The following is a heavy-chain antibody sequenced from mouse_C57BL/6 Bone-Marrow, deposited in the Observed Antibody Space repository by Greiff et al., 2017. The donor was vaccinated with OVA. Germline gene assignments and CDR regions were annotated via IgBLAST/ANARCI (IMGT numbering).Heavy chain of an antibody. CDR1: GFNIKDDY. Sequence: DVQLQESGAELVRPGASVKLSCTASGFNIKDDYMHWVKQRPEQGLEWIGWIDPENGDTEYASKFQGKATITADTSSNTAYLQLSSLTSEDTAVYYCTYYYGSSWYFDVWGTGTTVTVSS. D-gene: IGHD1-1*01. CDR3: TYYYGSSWYFDV. J-gene: IGHJ1*03. CDR2: IDPENGDT. V-gene: IGHV14-4*01.